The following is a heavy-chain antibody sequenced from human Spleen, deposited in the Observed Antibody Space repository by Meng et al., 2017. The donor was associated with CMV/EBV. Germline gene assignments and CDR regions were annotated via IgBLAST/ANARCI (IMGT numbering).Heavy chain of an antibody. CDR2: INSDGSST. Sequence: GESLRLSCAASGFTFSSYWMHWVRQAPGKGLVWVSRINSDGSSTSYADSVKGRFTSSRDNAKNTLYLQMNSLRAEDTAVYYCVLRAARSYYFDYWGQGTLVTVSS. CDR1: GFTFSSYW. V-gene: IGHV3-74*01. J-gene: IGHJ4*02. CDR3: VLRAARSYYFDY. D-gene: IGHD2-15*01.